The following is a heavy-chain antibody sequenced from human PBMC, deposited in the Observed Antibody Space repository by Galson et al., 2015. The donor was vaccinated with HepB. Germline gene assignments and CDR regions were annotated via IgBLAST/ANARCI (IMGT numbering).Heavy chain of an antibody. D-gene: IGHD1-26*01. J-gene: IGHJ4*02. CDR3: ARDRSGSYPSHFDY. V-gene: IGHV3-33*08. Sequence: SLRLSCAASGFTFSSYGMHWVRQAPGKGLEWVAVIWYDGSNKYYADSVKGRFTISRDNSKNTLYLQMNSLRAEDTAVYYCARDRSGSYPSHFDYWGQGTLVTVSS. CDR1: GFTFSSYG. CDR2: IWYDGSNK.